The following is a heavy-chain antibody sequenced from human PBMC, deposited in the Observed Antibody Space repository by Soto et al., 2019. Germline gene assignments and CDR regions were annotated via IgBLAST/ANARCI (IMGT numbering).Heavy chain of an antibody. CDR2: IIPSVGLA. V-gene: IGHV1-69*02. D-gene: IGHD3-10*01. CDR1: GDTFSSYT. CDR3: VINLGRHDGLVRKEY. Sequence: QVQLVQSGAEVKKPGSSVKVSCKTSGDTFSSYTITWVRQAPGQGLQWMGRIIPSVGLAQYAQTFQDRFTITADTSTSTVYIELSSLRSKEPAVYYCVINLGRHDGLVRKEYWGQGTLVIVSS. J-gene: IGHJ4*02.